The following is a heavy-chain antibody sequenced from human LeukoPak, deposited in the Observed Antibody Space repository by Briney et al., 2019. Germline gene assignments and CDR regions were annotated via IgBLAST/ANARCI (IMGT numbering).Heavy chain of an antibody. Sequence: ASVKVSCKASGYTFTSYAMHWVRQAPGQRLEWMGWINAGNGNTKYSQKFQGRVTITRDTSASTAYMELGSLRSEDTAVYYCARFSRQPYYYDSSGYRTSFDYWGQGTLVTVSS. J-gene: IGHJ4*02. CDR3: ARFSRQPYYYDSSGYRTSFDY. CDR2: INAGNGNT. V-gene: IGHV1-3*01. D-gene: IGHD3-22*01. CDR1: GYTFTSYA.